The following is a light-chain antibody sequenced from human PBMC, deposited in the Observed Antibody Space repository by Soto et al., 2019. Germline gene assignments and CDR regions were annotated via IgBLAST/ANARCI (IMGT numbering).Light chain of an antibody. Sequence: TQSPGTLSLSPGERATLSCRASQSVSSNLAWYQQRPGQAPRLLIYTASIRASGIPASFSGSGSGTEFTLTISSLQSEDFAVYYCQQYNSWPRTFGQGTKVDIK. CDR2: TAS. CDR1: QSVSSN. CDR3: QQYNSWPRT. J-gene: IGKJ1*01. V-gene: IGKV3-15*01.